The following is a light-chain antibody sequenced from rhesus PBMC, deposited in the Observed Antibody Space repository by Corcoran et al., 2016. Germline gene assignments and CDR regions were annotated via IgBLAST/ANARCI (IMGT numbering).Light chain of an antibody. Sequence: DTQMTQSPSSLSASVGDRVTITCRASQGISSWLAWYQQNPGKAPKLLIYKASSLQLGVPSRFSGIGSGTDFTLTISSLQPEDVATYCCQQYSSAAYSYGQGTKVEIK. V-gene: IGKV1-21*01. J-gene: IGKJ2*01. CDR1: QGISSW. CDR3: QQYSSAAYS. CDR2: KAS.